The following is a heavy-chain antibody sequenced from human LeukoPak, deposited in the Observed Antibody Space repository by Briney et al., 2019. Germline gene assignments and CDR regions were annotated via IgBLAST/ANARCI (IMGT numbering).Heavy chain of an antibody. D-gene: IGHD6-13*01. CDR1: GGTFSSYA. Sequence: ASVKVSCKASGGTFSSYAISWVRQAPGQGLEWMGRIIPILGIANYAQKFQGRVTITADKSTSTAYMELSSLRSEDTAVYYCARARGAGTGVFDYWGQGTLVTVSS. CDR3: ARARGAGTGVFDY. CDR2: IIPILGIA. J-gene: IGHJ4*02. V-gene: IGHV1-69*04.